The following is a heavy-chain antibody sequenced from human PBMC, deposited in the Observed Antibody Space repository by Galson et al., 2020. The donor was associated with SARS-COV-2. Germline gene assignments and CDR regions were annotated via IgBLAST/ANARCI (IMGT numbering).Heavy chain of an antibody. J-gene: IGHJ4*02. V-gene: IGHV3-23*01. CDR3: ARGGSDDYNDSSDYYQDFDY. CDR2: ISGSGDTT. Sequence: GGSLRLSCAASGFTFSSYAMAWVRQAPGKGLEWVSTISGSGDTTYYADSVKGRFTISRDNSKNTLYLQMNSLRAEDTAVYYCARGGSDDYNDSSDYYQDFDYWGQGTLVTVSS. CDR1: GFTFSSYA. D-gene: IGHD3-22*01.